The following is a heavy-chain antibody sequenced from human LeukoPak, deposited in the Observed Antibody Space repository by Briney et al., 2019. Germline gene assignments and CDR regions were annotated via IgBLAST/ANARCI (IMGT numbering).Heavy chain of an antibody. J-gene: IGHJ4*02. D-gene: IGHD3-9*01. CDR2: ISGSGGST. V-gene: IGHV3-23*01. CDR1: RFSFSDYD. CDR3: ARRLLTGYYEF. Sequence: PGRSLRLSCRASRFSFSDYDMHWVRQAPGKGLEWVPAISGSGGSTYYADSVKGRFTISRDNSKNMLYLQMNSLRAEDTAVYYCARRLLTGYYEFWGQGTLVTVSS.